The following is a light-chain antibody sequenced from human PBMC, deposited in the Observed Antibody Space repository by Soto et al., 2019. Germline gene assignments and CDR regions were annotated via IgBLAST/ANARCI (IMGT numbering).Light chain of an antibody. J-gene: IGKJ5*01. CDR1: QSISSW. CDR2: DAS. V-gene: IGKV1-5*01. CDR3: QQYNSDPIT. Sequence: DIQMTQSPSTLSASVGDRVTITCRASQSISSWLAWYQQKPGKAPKLLIYDASNLESGVPSRFSGSGSGTEFTLTISSLQPDDFATDSCQQYNSDPITFGQGTRLEIK.